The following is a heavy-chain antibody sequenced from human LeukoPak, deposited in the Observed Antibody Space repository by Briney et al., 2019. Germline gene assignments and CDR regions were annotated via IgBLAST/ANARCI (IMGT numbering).Heavy chain of an antibody. CDR1: GYSITSSSW. D-gene: IGHD2/OR15-2a*01. CDR2: IYYSGST. V-gene: IGHV4-28*03. Sequence: SETLSLTCAVSGYSITSSSWWGWIRQPPGKGLEWIGYIYYSGSTNYNPSLKSRVTISVDTSKNQFSLKLSSVTAADTAVYYCARGGILAKVFDYWGQGTLVTVSS. CDR3: ARGGILAKVFDY. J-gene: IGHJ4*02.